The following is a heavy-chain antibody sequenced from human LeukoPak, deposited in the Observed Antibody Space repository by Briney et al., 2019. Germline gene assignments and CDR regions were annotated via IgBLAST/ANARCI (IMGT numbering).Heavy chain of an antibody. Sequence: GSLRLSCAASGLTFSSHWMHWVRQAPGKGLVWVSRITNDGSSTTYADSVKGRFTISRDNSKNTLYLQMNSLRAEDTAVYYCATTHCSSTSCYFPPADYWGQGTLVTVSS. CDR3: ATTHCSSTSCYFPPADY. D-gene: IGHD2-2*01. CDR1: GLTFSSHW. J-gene: IGHJ4*02. CDR2: ITNDGSST. V-gene: IGHV3-74*01.